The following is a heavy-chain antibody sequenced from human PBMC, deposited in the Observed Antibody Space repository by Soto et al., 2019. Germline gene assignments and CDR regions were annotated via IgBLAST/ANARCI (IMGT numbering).Heavy chain of an antibody. CDR3: ARDPLPHGYTTNPNYYYYGMDV. CDR2: IIPIFGTA. V-gene: IGHV1-69*13. D-gene: IGHD5-12*01. J-gene: IGHJ6*02. Sequence: GASVKVSCKASGGTFSSYAISWVRQAPGQGLEWMGGIIPIFGTANYAQKFQGRVTITADESTSTAYMELSSLRSEDTAVYYCARDPLPHGYTTNPNYYYYGMDVWGQGTTVTVSS. CDR1: GGTFSSYA.